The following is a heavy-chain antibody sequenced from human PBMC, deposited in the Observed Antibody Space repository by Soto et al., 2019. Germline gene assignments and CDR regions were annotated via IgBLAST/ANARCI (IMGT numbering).Heavy chain of an antibody. V-gene: IGHV1-3*01. CDR3: ARSGYSSGWYHWYLDF. CDR1: GYTFTNYG. J-gene: IGHJ2*01. D-gene: IGHD6-19*01. CDR2: INSGSGNT. Sequence: ASVKVSCKASGYTFTNYGIHWVRQAPGQRLEWMGWINSGSGNTKYSQKLQGRVTINRDTSASTAYMELSSLRSEDTAVYYCARSGYSSGWYHWYLDFWGRGTLVTVYS.